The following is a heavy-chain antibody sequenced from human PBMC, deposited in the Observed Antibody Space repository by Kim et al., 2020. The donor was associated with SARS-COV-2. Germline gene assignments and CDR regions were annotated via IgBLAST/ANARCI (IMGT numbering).Heavy chain of an antibody. V-gene: IGHV1-8*01. CDR3: ARGPAHHYYYYGMDV. CDR2: MNPNSGNT. CDR1: GYTFTSYD. J-gene: IGHJ6*02. Sequence: ASVKVSCKASGYTFTSYDINWVRQATGQGLEWMGWMNPNSGNTGYAQKFQGRVTMTRNTSISTAYMELSSLRSEDTAVYYCARGPAHHYYYYGMDVWGQGTTVTVSS.